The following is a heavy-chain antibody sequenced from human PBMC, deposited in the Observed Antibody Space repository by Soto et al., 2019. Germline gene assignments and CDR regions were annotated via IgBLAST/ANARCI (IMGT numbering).Heavy chain of an antibody. J-gene: IGHJ5*02. D-gene: IGHD3-10*02. Sequence: QVQLVESGGGVVQPGRSLRLSCAASGFTFSSYAMHWVRQAPGKGLEWVAVISYDGRNKYYADSVKGGFTISRDNAKNTLYLQLNSLRAENTAVGYGVRDRGMSGIDPWGQGSPVTVSS. V-gene: IGHV3-30-3*01. CDR3: VRDRGMSGIDP. CDR1: GFTFSSYA. CDR2: ISYDGRNK.